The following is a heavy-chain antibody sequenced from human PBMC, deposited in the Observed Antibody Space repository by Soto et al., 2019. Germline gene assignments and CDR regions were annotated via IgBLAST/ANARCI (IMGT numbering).Heavy chain of an antibody. D-gene: IGHD3-3*01. CDR1: GYTFTSYG. Sequence: GASVKVSCKASGYTFTSYGISWVRQAPGQGLEWMGWISAYNGNTNYAQKLQGRVTMTTDTSTSTAYMELRSLRSDDTAVYYCARAITIFGVVSFMDVWGQGTTVTVSS. CDR2: ISAYNGNT. CDR3: ARAITIFGVVSFMDV. V-gene: IGHV1-18*01. J-gene: IGHJ6*02.